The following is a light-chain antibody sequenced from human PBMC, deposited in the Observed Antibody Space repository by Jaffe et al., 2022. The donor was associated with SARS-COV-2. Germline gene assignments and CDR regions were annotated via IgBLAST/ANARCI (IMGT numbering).Light chain of an antibody. J-gene: IGLJ1*01. CDR3: QSYDSSLSGYV. CDR2: RNN. Sequence: QSVLTQPPSVSGAPGQRVTISCTGSSSNIGAGYDVHWYQQLPGTAPKLLIYRNNNRASGVPDRFSGSKSGTSASLAISGLQAEDEADYYCQSYDSSLSGYVFGIGTKVTVL. V-gene: IGLV1-40*01. CDR1: SSNIGAGYD.